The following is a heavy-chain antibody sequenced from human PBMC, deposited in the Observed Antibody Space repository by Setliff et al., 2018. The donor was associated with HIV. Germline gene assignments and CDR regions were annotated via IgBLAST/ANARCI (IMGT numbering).Heavy chain of an antibody. J-gene: IGHJ5*02. CDR3: ARHSGVASPNWFDP. CDR2: IYHSGST. Sequence: SETLSLTCAVSSYSISSGYYWGWIRQPPGKGLEWIGNIYHSGSTYYNPSLKSRVTMSLDTSKNQFSLKLSSVTAADTAVYYCARHSGVASPNWFDPWGQGTLVTVSS. V-gene: IGHV4-38-2*01. CDR1: SYSISSGYY. D-gene: IGHD3-10*01.